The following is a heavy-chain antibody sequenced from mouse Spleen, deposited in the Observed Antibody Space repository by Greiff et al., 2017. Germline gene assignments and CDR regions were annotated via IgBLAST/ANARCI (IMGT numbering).Heavy chain of an antibody. Sequence: VQLQESGPELVKPGASVKMSCKASGYTFTSYYIHWVKQRPGQGLEWIGWIYPGDGSTKYNEKFKGKTTLTADKSSSTAYMLLSSLTSEDSAIYFCARDYYYGLDYWGQGTTLTVSP. CDR1: GYTFTSYY. CDR3: ARDYYYGLDY. J-gene: IGHJ2*01. CDR2: IYPGDGST. D-gene: IGHD1-1*01. V-gene: IGHV1S56*01.